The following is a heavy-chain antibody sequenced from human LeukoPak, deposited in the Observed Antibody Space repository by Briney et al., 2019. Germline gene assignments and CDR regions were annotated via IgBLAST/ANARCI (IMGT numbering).Heavy chain of an antibody. V-gene: IGHV4-34*01. D-gene: IGHD5-18*01. CDR3: AGGADRIHYWFDP. CDR1: GGSFSGYY. J-gene: IGHJ5*02. Sequence: SETLSLTCAVYGGSFSGYYWSWIRQPPGKGLEWIGEINHSGSTNYNPSLKSRVAISVDTSKNQFSLKLSSVTAADTVVYYCAGGADRIHYWFDPWGQGTLVTVSS. CDR2: INHSGST.